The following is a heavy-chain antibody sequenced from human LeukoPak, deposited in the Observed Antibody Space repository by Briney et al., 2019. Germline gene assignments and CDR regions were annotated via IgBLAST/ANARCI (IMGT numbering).Heavy chain of an antibody. D-gene: IGHD3-3*01. CDR1: GFTFSSYG. J-gene: IGHJ4*02. Sequence: GGSLRLSCAASGFTFSSYGMNWVRQAPGKGLEWVAVISYDGSNKYYADSVKGRFTISRDNSKNTLYLQMNSLRAEDTAVYYCAKDTAYYVFWSGYYLYWGQGTLVTVSS. CDR3: AKDTAYYVFWSGYYLY. V-gene: IGHV3-30*18. CDR2: ISYDGSNK.